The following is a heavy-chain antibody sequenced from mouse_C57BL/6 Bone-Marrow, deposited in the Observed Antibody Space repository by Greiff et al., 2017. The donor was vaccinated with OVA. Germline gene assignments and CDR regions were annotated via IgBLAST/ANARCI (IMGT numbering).Heavy chain of an antibody. J-gene: IGHJ1*03. D-gene: IGHD1-1*01. Sequence: ESGAELVKPGASVKISCKASGYAFSSYWMNWVKQRPGKGLEWIGQIYPGDGDTNYNGKFKGKATLTADKSSSTAYMQLSSLTSEDSAVYFCARSEITTDWYFDVWGTGTTVTVSS. CDR1: GYAFSSYW. CDR3: ARSEITTDWYFDV. V-gene: IGHV1-80*01. CDR2: IYPGDGDT.